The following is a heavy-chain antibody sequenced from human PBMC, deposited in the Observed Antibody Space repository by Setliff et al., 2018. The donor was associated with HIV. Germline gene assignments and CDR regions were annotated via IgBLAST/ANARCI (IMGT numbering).Heavy chain of an antibody. J-gene: IGHJ3*02. D-gene: IGHD2-2*02. Sequence: SVTLSLTCSVSGGSISPYHWSWIRQTAGKALEWIGRIYISGNTIYYPSLKHRVTMSVDTSKNQFSLILNSVTAADTAVYYCARVFPPIRGAPFGTPPGAFDIWGQGTMVTVSS. V-gene: IGHV4-4*07. CDR3: ARVFPPIRGAPFGTPPGAFDI. CDR1: GGSISPYH. CDR2: IYISGNT.